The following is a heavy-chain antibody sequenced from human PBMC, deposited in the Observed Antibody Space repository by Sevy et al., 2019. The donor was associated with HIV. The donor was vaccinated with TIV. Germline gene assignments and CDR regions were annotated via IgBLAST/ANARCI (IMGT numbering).Heavy chain of an antibody. V-gene: IGHV1-18*01. CDR3: ARDTREKSYDY. J-gene: IGHJ4*02. Sequence: ASVKVSCKTSGYTFTIYTISWVRQAPGQGLEWMGWVNTYNDNSNRAQKVRDRVTLTTDTTSTAYLELRSLRYDDTAVYYCARDTREKSYDYWGQGTLVTVSS. CDR1: GYTFTIYT. CDR2: VNTYNDNS.